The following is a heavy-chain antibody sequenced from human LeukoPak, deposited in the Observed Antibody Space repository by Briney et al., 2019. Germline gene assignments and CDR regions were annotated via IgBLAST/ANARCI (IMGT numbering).Heavy chain of an antibody. CDR2: ISYDGSNK. D-gene: IGHD4-11*01. V-gene: IGHV3-30*04. J-gene: IGHJ4*02. Sequence: GRSLRLSCAASGFTFSSYAMHWVRQAPGKGLEWVAVISYDGSNKYYADSVKGRFTISRDNSRKTVYLQMERMAAEDTAIYYCAKDAQRGFDYSNSLEYWGQGALVTVAS. CDR3: AKDAQRGFDYSNSLEY. CDR1: GFTFSSYA.